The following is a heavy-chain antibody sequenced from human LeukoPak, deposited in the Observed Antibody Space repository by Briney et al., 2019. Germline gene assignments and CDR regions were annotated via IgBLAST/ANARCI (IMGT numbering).Heavy chain of an antibody. CDR1: GHTFTGYY. D-gene: IGHD6-19*01. V-gene: IGHV1-2*02. CDR2: INPNSGGT. Sequence: GASVKVSCKASGHTFTGYYMHWVRQAPGQGLEWMGWINPNSGGTNYAQKFQGRVTMTRDTSISTAYMELSRLRSDDTAVYYCARAFTSLEWLAHQDYYFDYWGQGTLVTVSS. J-gene: IGHJ4*02. CDR3: ARAFTSLEWLAHQDYYFDY.